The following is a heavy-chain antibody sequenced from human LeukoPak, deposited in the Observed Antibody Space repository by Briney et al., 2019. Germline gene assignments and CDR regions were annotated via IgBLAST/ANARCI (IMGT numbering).Heavy chain of an antibody. CDR3: ATSPSIPAAPNDY. V-gene: IGHV1-69-2*01. CDR1: GSTVTDYY. CDR2: VDPEEGET. Sequence: ATVKISCKASGSTVTDYYIHWVQQAPGKGLEWVGRVDPEEGETIYADRFQGRLIITADTFTDTAYMELSSLRSEDTAVYFCATSPSIPAAPNDYWGQGTLVTVSS. J-gene: IGHJ4*02. D-gene: IGHD2-2*01.